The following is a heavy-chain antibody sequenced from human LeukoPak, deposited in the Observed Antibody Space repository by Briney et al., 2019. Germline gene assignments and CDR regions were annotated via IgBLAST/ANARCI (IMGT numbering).Heavy chain of an antibody. D-gene: IGHD3-3*01. Sequence: PSETPSLTCTVSGGSISSSSYYWGWIRQPPGKGLEWIGSIYYSGSTYYNPSLKSRVTISVDTSKNQFSLKLSSVTAADTAVYYCARGRSTYGYYTPHFDYWGQGTLVTVSS. V-gene: IGHV4-39*07. CDR3: ARGRSTYGYYTPHFDY. CDR1: GGSISSSSYY. J-gene: IGHJ4*02. CDR2: IYYSGST.